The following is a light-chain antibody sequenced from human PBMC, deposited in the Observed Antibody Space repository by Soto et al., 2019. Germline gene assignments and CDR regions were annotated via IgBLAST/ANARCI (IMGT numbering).Light chain of an antibody. CDR2: DVS. CDR3: TSYTSSSTVL. J-gene: IGLJ3*02. Sequence: QSVLTQPASVSGSPGQSITISCTGTSSDVGGYNYVSWYQQHPGKAPKLMIYDVSNRPSGISNRFSGSKSGNTASLTIFGLQAEDEADYYCTSYTSSSTVLFGGGTKVTVL. CDR1: SSDVGGYNY. V-gene: IGLV2-14*01.